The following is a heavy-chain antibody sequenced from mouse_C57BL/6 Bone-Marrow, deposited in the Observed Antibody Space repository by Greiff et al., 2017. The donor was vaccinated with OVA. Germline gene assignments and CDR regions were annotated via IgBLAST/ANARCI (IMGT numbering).Heavy chain of an antibody. CDR1: GFNIKNTY. D-gene: IGHD2-3*01. V-gene: IGHV14-3*01. CDR2: IDPANGNT. J-gene: IGHJ1*03. CDR3: ARGWLLRCWYFDV. Sequence: EVKLVESVAELVRPGASVKLSCTASGFNIKNTYMHWVKQRPEQGLEWIGRIDPANGNTKYAPKFQGKATITADTSSNTAYLQLSSLTSEDTAIYYCARGWLLRCWYFDVWGTGTTVTVSS.